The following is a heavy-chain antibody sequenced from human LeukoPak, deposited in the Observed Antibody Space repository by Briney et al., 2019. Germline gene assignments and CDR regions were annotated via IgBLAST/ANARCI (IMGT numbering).Heavy chain of an antibody. CDR1: GFTFRSYA. CDR2: ISGSGGST. Sequence: GGSLRLSCAASGFTFRSYAMSWVRQAPGEGLECVSAISGSGGSTYYADSVKGRFTISRDNSKNTLYLQMHSLRAEDTAVYYCAKNTALIILYSDYWGQGTLVTVSS. D-gene: IGHD3-3*01. J-gene: IGHJ4*02. V-gene: IGHV3-23*01. CDR3: AKNTALIILYSDY.